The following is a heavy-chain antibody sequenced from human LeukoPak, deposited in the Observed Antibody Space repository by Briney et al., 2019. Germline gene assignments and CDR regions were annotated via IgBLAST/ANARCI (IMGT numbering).Heavy chain of an antibody. Sequence: ESLRLSCGAHGFHFCSFPMTWVRQAPGKGLEWLSRINASGHYIYNADSVKGRFTISRDNSKNTLYIEINSLRAEDTAVYYCARDGSWGDYQFYFYMDVWGKGTTVTVSS. CDR3: ARDGSWGDYQFYFYMDV. D-gene: IGHD2-2*01. CDR2: INASGHYI. CDR1: GFHFCSFP. J-gene: IGHJ6*03. V-gene: IGHV3-23*01.